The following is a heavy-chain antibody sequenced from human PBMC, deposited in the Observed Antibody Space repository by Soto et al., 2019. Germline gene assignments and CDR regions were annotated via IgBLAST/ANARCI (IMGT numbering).Heavy chain of an antibody. CDR1: GGSISSGDYY. D-gene: IGHD5-18*01. J-gene: IGHJ4*02. CDR3: ARVGYSYGYPIDY. V-gene: IGHV4-30-4*01. CDR2: IYYSGST. Sequence: SETLSLTSSVSGGSISSGDYYWSLIRQPPGKGLEWIGYIYYSGSTYYNPSLKSRVTISVDTSKNQFSLKLSSVTAADTAVYYCARVGYSYGYPIDYWGQGTLVTVSS.